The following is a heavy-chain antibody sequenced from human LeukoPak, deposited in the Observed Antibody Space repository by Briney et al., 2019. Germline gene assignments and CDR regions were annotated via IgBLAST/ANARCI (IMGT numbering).Heavy chain of an antibody. V-gene: IGHV1-69*13. J-gene: IGHJ4*02. D-gene: IGHD3-22*01. CDR3: ARGGYYYDSSGYYY. CDR1: GYTFTSYY. CDR2: IIPIFGTA. Sequence: SVKVSCKASGYTFTSYYMHWVRQAPGQGLEWMGGIIPIFGTANYAQKFQGRVTITADESTSTAYMGLSSLRSEDTAVYYCARGGYYYDSSGYYYWGQGTLVTVSS.